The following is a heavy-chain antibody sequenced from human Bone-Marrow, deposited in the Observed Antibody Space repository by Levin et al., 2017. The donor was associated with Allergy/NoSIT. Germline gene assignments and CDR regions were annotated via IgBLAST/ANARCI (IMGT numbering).Heavy chain of an antibody. CDR1: GVSITNDDYY. V-gene: IGHV4-30-4*01. CDR3: ARLAHDRTGGYWFFDL. D-gene: IGHD2-8*02. Sequence: KTSETLSLTCSVSGVSITNDDYYWSWIRQPPGKGLQYLANIYHMGPTSYSPSLKSRLIISADTSNNQFSLNVRSPTAADTAVYYCARLAHDRTGGYWFFDLWGRGTLVTVSS. J-gene: IGHJ2*01. CDR2: IYHMGPT.